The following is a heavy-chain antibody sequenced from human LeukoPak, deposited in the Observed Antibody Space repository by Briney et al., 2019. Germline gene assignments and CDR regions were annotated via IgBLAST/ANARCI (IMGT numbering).Heavy chain of an antibody. CDR3: ARGDTYGSYFDL. CDR1: GGSFSDYY. V-gene: IGHV4-34*01. J-gene: IGHJ2*01. Sequence: SETLSLTCTVYGGSFSDYYWYWIRQPPAKGLEWIGEINHSGSTNYNPSLKSRVTISTDTPENQFSLKVTSVTAADTAVYYCARGDTYGSYFDLWGRGTLVTVFS. CDR2: INHSGST. D-gene: IGHD5-18*01.